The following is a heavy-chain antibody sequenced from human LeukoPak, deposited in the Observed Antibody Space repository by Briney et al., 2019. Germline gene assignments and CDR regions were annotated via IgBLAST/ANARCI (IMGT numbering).Heavy chain of an antibody. V-gene: IGHV3-11*01. CDR2: ISSSGSTI. CDR1: GFTFSDYY. Sequence: GGSLRLSCAASGFTFSDYYMSWIRQAPGKGLEWVSYISSSGSTIYYADSVKGRFTISRDNAKNSLYLQMNSLRAEDTAVYYCARLRITGTTSHYYYYMDVWGKGTTVTVSS. D-gene: IGHD1-7*01. J-gene: IGHJ6*03. CDR3: ARLRITGTTSHYYYYMDV.